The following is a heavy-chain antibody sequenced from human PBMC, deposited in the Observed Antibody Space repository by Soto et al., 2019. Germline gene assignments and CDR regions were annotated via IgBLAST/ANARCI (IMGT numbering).Heavy chain of an antibody. J-gene: IGHJ4*02. Sequence: QVLLMQSGAEVKKPGSSVKVSCTSSGGPFSSYGISWVRQVPGQGLEWLGGIIPLFGTPSYARKFQDRLTISADESTTPAYMELSTLTSVDPAMYFCARDGTIQMANFDFWGQGTLVTVSS. CDR2: IIPLFGTP. CDR1: GGPFSSYG. V-gene: IGHV1-69*01. CDR3: ARDGTIQMANFDF. D-gene: IGHD1-1*01.